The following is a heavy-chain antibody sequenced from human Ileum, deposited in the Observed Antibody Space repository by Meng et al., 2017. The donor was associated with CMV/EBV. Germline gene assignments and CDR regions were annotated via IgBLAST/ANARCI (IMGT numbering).Heavy chain of an antibody. CDR3: ATDGGYGYCPED. CDR1: GFTFRHYG. CDR2: IRNDASNE. V-gene: IGHV3-30*02. Sequence: GESLKISCAASGFTFRHYGMFWVRQAPGKGLEWVAFIRNDASNEYYSDSLKGRFTISRDNSKNTLSLQMNSLRAEDTAVYYCATDGGYGYCPEDWGQGTLVTVSS. J-gene: IGHJ4*02. D-gene: IGHD5-18*01.